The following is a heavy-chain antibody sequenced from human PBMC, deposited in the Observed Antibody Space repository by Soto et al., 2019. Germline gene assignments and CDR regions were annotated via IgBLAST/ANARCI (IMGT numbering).Heavy chain of an antibody. V-gene: IGHV3-33*01. J-gene: IGHJ4*02. D-gene: IGHD1-7*01. Sequence: QVQLVESGGGVVQPGRSLRLSCAASGFTFSSYVMHWVRQAPGKGLEWVAVIWCDGSHKYYADSVKGRFTISRDNSKNTLYLQMNSLRAEDTAVYYCARDRGNCLDYWGQGTLVTVSS. CDR3: ARDRGNCLDY. CDR1: GFTFSSYV. CDR2: IWCDGSHK.